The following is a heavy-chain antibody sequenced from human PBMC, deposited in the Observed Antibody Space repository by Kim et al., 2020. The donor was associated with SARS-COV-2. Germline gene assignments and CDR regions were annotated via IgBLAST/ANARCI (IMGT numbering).Heavy chain of an antibody. D-gene: IGHD3-10*01. CDR2: PIFGTA. Sequence: PIFGTANYAQKFQGGVTITADESTSTAYMELSSLRSEDTAVYYCARVEGNWGQGTLVTVSS. V-gene: IGHV1-69*01. J-gene: IGHJ4*02. CDR3: ARVEGN.